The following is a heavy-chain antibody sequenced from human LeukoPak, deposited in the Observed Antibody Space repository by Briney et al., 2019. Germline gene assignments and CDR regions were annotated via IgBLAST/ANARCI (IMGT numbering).Heavy chain of an antibody. V-gene: IGHV1-2*02. CDR3: ARALLRPRFDP. CDR1: GYSFTDYY. D-gene: IGHD2-21*01. Sequence: GASVKVSCKTSGYSFTDYYMHWVRQAPGQGLEWMGWINPNSGGTNYAQKFQGRVTMTRDTSISTAYMELSRLRSDDTAVYYCARALLRPRFDPWGQGTLVTVSS. CDR2: INPNSGGT. J-gene: IGHJ5*02.